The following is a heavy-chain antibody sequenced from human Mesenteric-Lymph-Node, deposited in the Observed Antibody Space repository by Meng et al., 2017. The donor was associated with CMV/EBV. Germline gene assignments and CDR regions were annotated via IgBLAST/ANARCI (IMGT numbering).Heavy chain of an antibody. CDR3: ARDALVYCSSTSCHPPAYYYYYGMDV. V-gene: IGHV3-30-3*01. D-gene: IGHD2-2*01. Sequence: GGSLRLSCAASGFTFSSYAMHWVRQAPGKGLEWVAVISYDGSNKYYADSVKGRFTISRDNSKNTLYLQMNSLRAEDTAVYYCARDALVYCSSTSCHPPAYYYYYGMDVWGQGTTVTVSS. J-gene: IGHJ6*02. CDR1: GFTFSSYA. CDR2: ISYDGSNK.